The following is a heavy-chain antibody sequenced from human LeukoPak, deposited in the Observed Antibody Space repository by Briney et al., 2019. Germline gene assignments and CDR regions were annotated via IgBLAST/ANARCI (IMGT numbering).Heavy chain of an antibody. D-gene: IGHD3-9*01. Sequence: GGSLRLSCAASGFTFSSYNMNWVRQAPGKGLEWVSSISSSSNYIYYADSVKGRFTISRDNAKNSLYPQMNSLRAEDTAVYYCARDFLTILGAFDIWGQGTMVTVSS. V-gene: IGHV3-21*01. CDR1: GFTFSSYN. J-gene: IGHJ3*02. CDR3: ARDFLTILGAFDI. CDR2: ISSSSNYI.